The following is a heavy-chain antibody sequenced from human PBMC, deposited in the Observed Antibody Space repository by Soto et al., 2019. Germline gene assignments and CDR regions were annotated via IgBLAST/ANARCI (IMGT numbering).Heavy chain of an antibody. CDR1: GFTFSSYA. D-gene: IGHD3-9*01. V-gene: IGHV3-23*01. CDR3: AKDLDDILTVFDY. Sequence: EVQLLESGGGLVQPGGSLRLSFAASGFTFSSYAMSWVRQAPGKGPEWVSAISGSGGSTYYADSVKGRFTISRDNSKNTLYRQMNCLRAEDAAVYYCAKDLDDILTVFDYWGQGTLVTVSS. J-gene: IGHJ4*02. CDR2: ISGSGGST.